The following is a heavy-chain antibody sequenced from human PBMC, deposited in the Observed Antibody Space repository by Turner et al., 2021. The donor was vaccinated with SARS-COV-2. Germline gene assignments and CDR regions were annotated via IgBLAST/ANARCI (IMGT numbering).Heavy chain of an antibody. Sequence: QVQLQQWGTGLLEPSETLSLTCAVYGGSFSSSSYYWGCIRQPPGKGLEWIGSIYDSGSTYYNPSLKSRVTTSVDTSKNQFTLKMSSVTAADTAVYYCASTVLLRCAFDIWGQGTMVTVSS. D-gene: IGHD4-17*01. CDR1: GGSFSSSSYY. CDR3: ASTVLLRCAFDI. V-gene: IGHV4-39*01. J-gene: IGHJ3*02. CDR2: IYDSGST.